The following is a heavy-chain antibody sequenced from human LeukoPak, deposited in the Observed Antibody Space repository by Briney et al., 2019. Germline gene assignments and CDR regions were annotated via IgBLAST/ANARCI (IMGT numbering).Heavy chain of an antibody. J-gene: IGHJ4*02. Sequence: SETLSLTCAVYGGSFSGYYWSWIRQPPGKGLEWLGEINHSGSTNYNPSLKSRVTISVDTSKNQFSLKLSSVTAADTAVYYCALVVVAATLFDYWGQGTLVTVSS. CDR2: INHSGST. CDR3: ALVVVAATLFDY. D-gene: IGHD2-15*01. CDR1: GGSFSGYY. V-gene: IGHV4-34*01.